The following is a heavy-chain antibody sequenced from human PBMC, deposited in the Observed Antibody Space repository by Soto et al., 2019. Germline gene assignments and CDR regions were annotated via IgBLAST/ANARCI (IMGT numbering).Heavy chain of an antibody. J-gene: IGHJ6*03. CDR3: AGGQGPNSMAV. CDR1: GFTFSDSF. D-gene: IGHD3-16*01. CDR2: IGGRGGNI. Sequence: QVQLVESGGILVKPGGALRLSCAASGFTFSDSFMIWSRQSPGKGLEWLSYIGGRGGNIYYAASGRGRFTISRDNAKKSVYLQLNSLSAEHTAVYYCAGGQGPNSMAVWGKGTTVTVS. V-gene: IGHV3-11*01.